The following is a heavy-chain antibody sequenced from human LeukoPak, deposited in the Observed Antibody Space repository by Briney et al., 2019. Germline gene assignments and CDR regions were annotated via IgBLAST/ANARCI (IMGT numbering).Heavy chain of an antibody. V-gene: IGHV1-3*03. CDR3: ARARYETRIWPKSRYDYYHYMDV. J-gene: IGHJ6*03. D-gene: IGHD2-15*01. CDR1: GYTFTSYV. CDR2: INAGNGNT. Sequence: GASVTVSCKASGYTFTSYVIHWVRQAPGQRLEWMGWINAGNGNTKYSQEFQDRVTITRDTSASTVYMELSSLRSGDMAVYYCARARYETRIWPKSRYDYYHYMDVWGKGTTVTVSS.